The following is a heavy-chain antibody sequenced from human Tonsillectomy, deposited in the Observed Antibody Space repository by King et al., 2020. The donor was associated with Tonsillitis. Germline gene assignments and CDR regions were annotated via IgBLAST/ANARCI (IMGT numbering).Heavy chain of an antibody. V-gene: IGHV3-30*04. Sequence: VQLVESGGGVVQPGRSLRLSCAASGFTFSSYAMHWVRQAPGKGLEWVAVISYDGSNKYYADSVKGRFTISRDNSKNTLYLQMNSLRAEDTAVYYCAREELDAFDIWGQGTMVTVSS. CDR2: ISYDGSNK. J-gene: IGHJ3*02. CDR1: GFTFSSYA. CDR3: AREELDAFDI.